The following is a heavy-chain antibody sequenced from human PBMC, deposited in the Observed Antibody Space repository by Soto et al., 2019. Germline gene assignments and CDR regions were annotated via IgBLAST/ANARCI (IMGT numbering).Heavy chain of an antibody. CDR3: AREYTYGSNFFDC. CDR1: GGSISSSAYY. D-gene: IGHD5-18*01. V-gene: IGHV4-31*03. Sequence: QVQLQESGPGLVKPSQTLSLTCTVSGGSISSSAYYWSWIRQHPGKGLEWIGYISHSGSTYYKPSLKSRVIISVDTSKNQFSRSLASVTAADTAVYYCAREYTYGSNFFDCWGQGALVTVSS. CDR2: ISHSGST. J-gene: IGHJ4*02.